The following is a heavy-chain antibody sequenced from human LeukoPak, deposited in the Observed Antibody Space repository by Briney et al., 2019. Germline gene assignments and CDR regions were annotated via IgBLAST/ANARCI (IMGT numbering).Heavy chain of an antibody. V-gene: IGHV3-7*04. CDR1: GFTFRSNW. D-gene: IGHD3-22*01. J-gene: IGHJ4*02. CDR3: ARLIYDSSGYYDY. Sequence: GGSLRLSCGASGFTFRSNWMSWVRQAPGKGLELVANIKQDGSEKYYVDSVKGRFTISRDNAKSSLYLQMNSLRAEDTAVYFCARLIYDSSGYYDYWGQGTLVTVSS. CDR2: IKQDGSEK.